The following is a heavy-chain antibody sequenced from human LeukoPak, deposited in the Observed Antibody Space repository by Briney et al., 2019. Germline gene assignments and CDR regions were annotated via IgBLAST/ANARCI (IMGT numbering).Heavy chain of an antibody. CDR1: GYTFTGYY. V-gene: IGHV1-46*01. Sequence: ASVKVSCKASGYTFTGYYMHWVRQAPGQGLEWMGIINPSGGSTSYAQKFQGRVTMTRDMSTSTVYMELSSLRSEDTAVYYCARVLAGGYDSSGYSLGYWGQGTLVTVSS. CDR3: ARVLAGGYDSSGYSLGY. J-gene: IGHJ4*02. CDR2: INPSGGST. D-gene: IGHD3-22*01.